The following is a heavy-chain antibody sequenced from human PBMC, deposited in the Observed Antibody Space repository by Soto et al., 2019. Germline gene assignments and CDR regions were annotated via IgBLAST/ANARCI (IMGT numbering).Heavy chain of an antibody. Sequence: GGSLRLSCAGAGVTFRNYWMHWVRQAPGKGLEWVSCTNVDGSDITYADSVKGRFTISRDNAKKSLYVQMNSLRVEDTAVYYCARGIDDNASFGMDVWGQGTTVT. CDR1: GVTFRNYW. D-gene: IGHD1-1*01. J-gene: IGHJ6*02. CDR2: TNVDGSDI. CDR3: ARGIDDNASFGMDV. V-gene: IGHV3-74*01.